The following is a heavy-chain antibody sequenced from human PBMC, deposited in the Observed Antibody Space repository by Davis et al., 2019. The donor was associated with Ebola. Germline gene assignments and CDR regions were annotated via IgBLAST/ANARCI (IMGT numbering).Heavy chain of an antibody. CDR3: ARGVDYGEQFDY. Sequence: AASVKVFCKASGYTFTSHAISWVRQAPGQGLEWMGWISAYNVNTNYAQKLQGRVTMTTDTSTSTAYMELRSLRSDDTAVYYCARGVDYGEQFDYWGQGTLVTVSS. J-gene: IGHJ4*02. CDR1: GYTFTSHA. CDR2: ISAYNVNT. D-gene: IGHD4-17*01. V-gene: IGHV1-18*01.